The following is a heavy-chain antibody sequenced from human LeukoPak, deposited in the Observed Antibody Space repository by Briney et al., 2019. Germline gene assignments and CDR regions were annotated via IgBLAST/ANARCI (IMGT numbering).Heavy chain of an antibody. D-gene: IGHD6-19*01. J-gene: IGHJ3*02. CDR2: IYSGGST. V-gene: IGHV3-66*01. CDR3: ARGPQWTSDAFDI. Sequence: GGSLRLSCAASGFTVSSNYMSWVRQAPGKGLEWVSVIYSGGSTYYADSVKGRFTISRDNSKNTLYLQMNSLRAEDTAVYYCARGPQWTSDAFDIWGQGTMVTVSS. CDR1: GFTVSSNY.